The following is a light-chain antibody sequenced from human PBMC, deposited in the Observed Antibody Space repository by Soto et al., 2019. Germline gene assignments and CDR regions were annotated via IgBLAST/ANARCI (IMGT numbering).Light chain of an antibody. CDR2: DVT. V-gene: IGLV2-14*01. CDR3: SSYTSSSTLV. CDR1: NSDVGGYNF. Sequence: QSVLTQPAFVSGSPGQSITISCTRTNSDVGGYNFVSWYQQHPGKVPKLMIYDVTNRPSGVSNRFSGSKSGNTASLTISGLQAEDEADYYCSSYTSSSTLVFGTGTKLTVL. J-gene: IGLJ1*01.